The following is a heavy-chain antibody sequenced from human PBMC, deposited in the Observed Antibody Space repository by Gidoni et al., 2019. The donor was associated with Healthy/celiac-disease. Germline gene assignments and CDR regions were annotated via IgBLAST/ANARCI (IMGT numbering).Heavy chain of an antibody. CDR1: GFTVISYA. CDR2: ISYDGSNK. Sequence: QVQLVESGGGVVQPGRSLRLSCAAPGFTVISYAMHWVRPAPGKGLEWVAVISYDGSNKYYADSVKGRFTISRDNSKNTLYLQMNSLRAEDTAVYYCARDRGYSGYDGYYYYYYGMDVWGQGTTVTVSS. V-gene: IGHV3-30-3*01. CDR3: ARDRGYSGYDGYYYYYYGMDV. D-gene: IGHD5-12*01. J-gene: IGHJ6*02.